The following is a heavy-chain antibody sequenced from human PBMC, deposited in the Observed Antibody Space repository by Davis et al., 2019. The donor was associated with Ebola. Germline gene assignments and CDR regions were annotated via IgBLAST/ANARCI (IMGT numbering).Heavy chain of an antibody. V-gene: IGHV3-30*04. CDR3: AKDKQWGWSVVTYYYYYGMDV. D-gene: IGHD6-19*01. Sequence: GESLKISCAASGFTFSSYAMHWVRQAPGKGLEWVAVISYYGSNKYYADSVKGRFTISRDNSKNTLYLQMNSLRAEDTAVYYCAKDKQWGWSVVTYYYYYGMDVWGQGTTVTVSS. CDR2: ISYYGSNK. CDR1: GFTFSSYA. J-gene: IGHJ6*02.